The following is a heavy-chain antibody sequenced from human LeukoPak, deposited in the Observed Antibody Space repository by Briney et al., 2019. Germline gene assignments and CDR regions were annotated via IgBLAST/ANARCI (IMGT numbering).Heavy chain of an antibody. J-gene: IGHJ4*02. V-gene: IGHV3-33*01. D-gene: IGHD6-13*01. CDR3: ARDDAAADPGGY. CDR2: IWYDGSNK. Sequence: GRSLRLSCAASGFTFSSYGMHWVRQAPGKGLEWVAVIWYDGSNKYYADSVKGRFTISRDNSKNTLYLQMNSLRAEDTAVYYCARDDAAADPGGYWGQGTLVTVSS. CDR1: GFTFSSYG.